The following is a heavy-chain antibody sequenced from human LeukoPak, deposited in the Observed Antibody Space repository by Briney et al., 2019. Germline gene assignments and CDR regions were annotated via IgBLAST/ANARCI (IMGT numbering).Heavy chain of an antibody. Sequence: GGSLRLSCAASGFTFSTYGMHWVRQAPGKGLEWVAVISNDGSNKKYGDSVKGRFTISRDNSKKTLYLQMNSLRVEDTAVYYCARESEHSVSQVDFDLWGQGTMVTVSS. CDR3: ARESEHSVSQVDFDL. CDR1: GFTFSTYG. V-gene: IGHV3-30*03. D-gene: IGHD2-15*01. CDR2: ISNDGSNK. J-gene: IGHJ3*01.